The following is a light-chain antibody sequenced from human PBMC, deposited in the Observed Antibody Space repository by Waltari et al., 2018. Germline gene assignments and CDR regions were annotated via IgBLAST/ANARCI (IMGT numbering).Light chain of an antibody. V-gene: IGKV1-5*03. Sequence: DIQMTQSPSTLSASVGYRVTITCRASQSINIWLAWYQQKPGKAPKLLMDKASNLASGVPSRFSGSGSGTEFTLTINSLQPDDFATYYCQQYYTFSVTFGQGTRLDIK. CDR3: QQYYTFSVT. J-gene: IGKJ5*01. CDR1: QSINIW. CDR2: KAS.